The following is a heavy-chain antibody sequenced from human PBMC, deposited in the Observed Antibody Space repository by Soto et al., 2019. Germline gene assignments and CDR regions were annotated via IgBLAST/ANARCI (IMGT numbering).Heavy chain of an antibody. D-gene: IGHD3-16*01. Sequence: QVQLQESGPGLVKPSETLSLTCTVSGGSITSNYWRWIRQPPGKGLEWIGSIHYSGRTNYNPSLKSRATISVDTSKTQFSLTLNSATAADTAVYYCVRTAAGGGYWGQGTLVTVSS. J-gene: IGHJ4*02. CDR2: IHYSGRT. V-gene: IGHV4-59*01. CDR1: GGSITSNY. CDR3: VRTAAGGGY.